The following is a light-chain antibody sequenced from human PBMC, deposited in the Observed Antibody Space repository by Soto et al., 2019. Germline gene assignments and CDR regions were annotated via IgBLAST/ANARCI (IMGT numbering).Light chain of an antibody. V-gene: IGKV3-15*01. CDR2: GAS. CDR1: QSVSSN. CDR3: QQYNNWPRT. J-gene: IGKJ1*01. Sequence: EIVLIQSPATLSLSPGERATLSCRASQSVSSNLAWYQQKPGQAPRLLIYGASTRATGIPASFSGSGSGTEFTLTISSLQSEDFAVYYCQQYNNWPRTFGQGTKVDIK.